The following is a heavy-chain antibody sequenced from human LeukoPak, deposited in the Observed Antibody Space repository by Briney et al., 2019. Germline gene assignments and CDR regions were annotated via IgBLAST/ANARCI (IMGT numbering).Heavy chain of an antibody. V-gene: IGHV4-30-2*01. CDR2: IYHSGST. D-gene: IGHD2/OR15-2a*01. Sequence: SETLSLTCAVSGGSISSGGYSWSWIRQPPGKGLEWIGYIYHSGSTYYNPSLKSRVTISVDRSKNQFSLKLSSVTAADTAVYYCARGNSLFGAFDIWGQGTMVTVSS. CDR1: GGSISSGGYS. J-gene: IGHJ3*02. CDR3: ARGNSLFGAFDI.